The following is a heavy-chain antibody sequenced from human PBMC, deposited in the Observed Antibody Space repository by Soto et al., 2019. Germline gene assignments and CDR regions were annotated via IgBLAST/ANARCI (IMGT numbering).Heavy chain of an antibody. CDR3: ARGRYGDY. D-gene: IGHD1-1*01. CDR2: ISAHNGNT. V-gene: IGHV1-18*01. Sequence: QVHLVQSGAEVKKPGASVKFSCKASGYTFTSYGITWVRQAPGQGLEWMGWISAHNGNTDYAQKLQGRVIVTRDTSTSTAYMELWSLRSDDTAVYYCARGRYGDYWAQGALVTVSS. J-gene: IGHJ4*02. CDR1: GYTFTSYG.